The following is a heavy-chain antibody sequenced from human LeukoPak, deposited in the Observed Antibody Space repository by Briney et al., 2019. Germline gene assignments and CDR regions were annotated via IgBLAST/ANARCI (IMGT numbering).Heavy chain of an antibody. Sequence: GGSRRLSCVASGFTFSSYGMHWVRQAPGKGLEWVAFIWSDGSKKYYADSVKGRFTISRDNSKNTLYLQMNSLRTEDTALYYCVRGKQNMDVWGKGTTVTISS. D-gene: IGHD3-10*01. V-gene: IGHV3-30*02. CDR1: GFTFSSYG. J-gene: IGHJ6*03. CDR3: VRGKQNMDV. CDR2: IWSDGSKK.